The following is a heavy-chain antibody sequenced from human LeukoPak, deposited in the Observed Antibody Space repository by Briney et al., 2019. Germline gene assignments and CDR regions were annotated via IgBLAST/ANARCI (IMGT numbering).Heavy chain of an antibody. CDR3: ARQYCSSTSCSPLDY. Sequence: SETLSITCTVSGGSISSHYWSCIRQPPGKGLEWIGYIYYSGSTNYDPSLKSRVTISVDTSKNQFSLKLSSVTAADTAVYYCARQYCSSTSCSPLDYWGQGTLVTVSS. CDR1: GGSISSHY. J-gene: IGHJ4*02. D-gene: IGHD2-2*01. V-gene: IGHV4-59*11. CDR2: IYYSGST.